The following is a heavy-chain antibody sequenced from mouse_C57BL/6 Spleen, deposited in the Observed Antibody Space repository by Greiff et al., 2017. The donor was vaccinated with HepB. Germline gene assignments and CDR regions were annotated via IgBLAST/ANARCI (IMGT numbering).Heavy chain of an antibody. J-gene: IGHJ2*01. Sequence: EVHLVESGGGLVKPGGSLKLSCAASGFTFSDYGMHWVRQAPEKGLEWVAYISSGSSTIYYADTVKGRFTISRDNAKNTLFLQMTSLRSEDTAMYYCARFYGSSSYYFDYWGQGTTLTVSS. D-gene: IGHD1-1*01. V-gene: IGHV5-17*01. CDR1: GFTFSDYG. CDR3: ARFYGSSSYYFDY. CDR2: ISSGSSTI.